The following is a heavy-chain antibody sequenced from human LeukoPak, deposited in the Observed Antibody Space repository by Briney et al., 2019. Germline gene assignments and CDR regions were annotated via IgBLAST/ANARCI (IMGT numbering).Heavy chain of an antibody. V-gene: IGHV3-64D*09. CDR2: ISSNGGGT. J-gene: IGHJ4*02. D-gene: IGHD5-24*01. Sequence: PGGSLRLSCAASGFTFSSYWMHCVRQAPGKGLEYASSISSNGGGTHYADSVRGRFTISRDNSRNTLYLQMSSLRPEDTAVYYCVKVQDGSTFDHWGQGTLVTVSS. CDR1: GFTFSSYW. CDR3: VKVQDGSTFDH.